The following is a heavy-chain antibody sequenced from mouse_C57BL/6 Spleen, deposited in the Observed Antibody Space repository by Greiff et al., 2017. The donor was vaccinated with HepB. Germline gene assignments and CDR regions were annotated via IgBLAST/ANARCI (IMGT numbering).Heavy chain of an antibody. CDR1: GFTFSDYG. V-gene: IGHV5-17*01. CDR2: ISSGSSTI. D-gene: IGHD1-1*01. CDR3: ARGITTVVPSYFDY. Sequence: EVQVVESGGGLVKPGGSLKLSCAASGFTFSDYGMHWVRQAPEKGLEWVAYISSGSSTIYYADTVKGRFTISRDNAKNTLFLQMTSLRSEDTAMYYCARGITTVVPSYFDYWGQGTTLTVSS. J-gene: IGHJ2*01.